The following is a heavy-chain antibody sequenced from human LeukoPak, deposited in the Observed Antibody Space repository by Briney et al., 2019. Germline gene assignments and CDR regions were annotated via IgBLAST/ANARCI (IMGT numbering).Heavy chain of an antibody. CDR3: VAAGGY. CDR2: IKDDGSEK. Sequence: GGSLRLSCAASGFTFSNHDMNWVRQAPGRGLEWVASIKDDGSEKNYVDSVKGRFTISRDNANKSLCLRMNSLRAEDTAVYYCVAAGGYWGQGALVTVSS. CDR1: GFTFSNHD. V-gene: IGHV3-7*05. J-gene: IGHJ4*02. D-gene: IGHD6-13*01.